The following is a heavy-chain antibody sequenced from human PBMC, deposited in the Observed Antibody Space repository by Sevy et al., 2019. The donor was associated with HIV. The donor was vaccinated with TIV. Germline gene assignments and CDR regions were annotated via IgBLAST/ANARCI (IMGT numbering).Heavy chain of an antibody. Sequence: PGGSLRLSCTASGFTFSSYDMNWVRQAPGKGLEWVSTISSSGSSVYYADSVKGQFTISGDNVKNSLNLQMISLRAEERVVYYCTRNGGAIDYGFDPWGQGTLVTVSS. D-gene: IGHD2-21*01. V-gene: IGHV3-48*03. CDR3: TRNGGAIDYGFDP. CDR1: GFTFSSYD. CDR2: ISSSGSSV. J-gene: IGHJ5*02.